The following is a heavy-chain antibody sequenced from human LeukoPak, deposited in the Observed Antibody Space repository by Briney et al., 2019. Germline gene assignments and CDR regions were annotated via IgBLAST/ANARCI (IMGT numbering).Heavy chain of an antibody. V-gene: IGHV4-4*07. CDR2: IYTSGST. CDR3: ARSSYYFGADAFDI. CDR1: GGSISSYY. J-gene: IGHJ3*02. D-gene: IGHD3-10*01. Sequence: SETLSLTCTVSGGSISSYYWSWIRQPAGKGLEWTGRIYTSGSTNYNPSLKSRVTMSVDTSKNQFSLKLSSVTAADTAVYYCARSSYYFGADAFDIWGQGTMVTVSS.